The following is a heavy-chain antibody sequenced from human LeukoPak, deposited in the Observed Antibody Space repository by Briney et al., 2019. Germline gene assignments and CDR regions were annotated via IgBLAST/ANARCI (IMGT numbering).Heavy chain of an antibody. CDR3: ARDNLGGYDSFDY. Sequence: PGGSLKSSGEASGFTFSAFAITWVRQPPGKGWKGVSYISSSSTIYYADSVKGRFTISRDNAKNSLYLQMNSLRAEDTAVYYCARDNLGGYDSFDYWGQGTLVTVSS. CDR1: GFTFSAFA. CDR2: ISSSSTI. D-gene: IGHD5-12*01. J-gene: IGHJ4*02. V-gene: IGHV3-69-1*01.